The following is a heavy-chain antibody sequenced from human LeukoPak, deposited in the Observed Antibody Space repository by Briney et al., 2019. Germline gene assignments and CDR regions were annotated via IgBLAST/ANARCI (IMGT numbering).Heavy chain of an antibody. CDR3: ARDRIQLWLQPEYYFDY. V-gene: IGHV1-2*02. CDR2: INPNSGGT. Sequence: PGASVKVSCKASGYTFTGYYMHWVRQAPGQGLEWMGWINPNSGGTNYAQKFQGRVTMTRDTSISTAYMKLSRLRSDDTAVYYCARDRIQLWLQPEYYFDYWGQGTLVTVSS. J-gene: IGHJ4*02. CDR1: GYTFTGYY. D-gene: IGHD5-18*01.